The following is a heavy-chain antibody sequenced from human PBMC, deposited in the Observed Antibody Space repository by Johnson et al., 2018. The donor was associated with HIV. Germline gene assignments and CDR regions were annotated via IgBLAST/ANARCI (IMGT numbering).Heavy chain of an antibody. D-gene: IGHD6-13*01. Sequence: EVQLVESGGGVVQPGGSLRLSCAASGFTFSSYAMHWVRQAPGKGLEWVAVIYSGGSTYYADSVKGRFTISRDNSKNTLYLQMNSLRAEDTAVYYCTTDPDSSSWYRDAFDIWGQGTMVTVSS. V-gene: IGHV3-66*01. J-gene: IGHJ3*02. CDR1: GFTFSSYA. CDR3: TTDPDSSSWYRDAFDI. CDR2: IYSGGST.